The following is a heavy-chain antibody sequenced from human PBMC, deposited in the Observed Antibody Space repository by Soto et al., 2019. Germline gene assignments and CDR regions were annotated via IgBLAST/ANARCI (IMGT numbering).Heavy chain of an antibody. D-gene: IGHD1-20*01. CDR1: GLTFRDHC. CDR3: TRDIGWYDLGY. J-gene: IGHJ4*02. Sequence: GGSLRLSCAASGLTFRDHCMSWVRQAPGKGLEWVANIKADGSEQYYVDSVKGRFSISRDNAKNSLYLQMNSLRAEDTAVYYLTRDIGWYDLGYWGQGTLVTVSS. V-gene: IGHV3-7*03. CDR2: IKADGSEQ.